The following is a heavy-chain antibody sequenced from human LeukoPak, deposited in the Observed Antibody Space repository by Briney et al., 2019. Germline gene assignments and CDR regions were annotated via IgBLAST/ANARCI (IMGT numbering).Heavy chain of an antibody. CDR3: ARGLRTPWT. Sequence: SATMFLSCAVDGGFFSCYYWSWIRKPPGEGLEWIGEINHSGSTNYNPSHKSRVTISVDTSKNQFSLKLSSVTAAGTAVYYCARGLRTPWTWGQGTMVTVSS. CDR2: INHSGST. J-gene: IGHJ3*01. CDR1: GGFFSCYY. D-gene: IGHD1-14*01. V-gene: IGHV4-34*01.